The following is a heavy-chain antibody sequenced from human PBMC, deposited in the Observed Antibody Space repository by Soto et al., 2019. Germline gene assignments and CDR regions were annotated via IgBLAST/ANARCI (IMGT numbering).Heavy chain of an antibody. V-gene: IGHV1-46*01. CDR3: ARGAEVVALGGLDFDYYGMDV. D-gene: IGHD2-15*01. J-gene: IGHJ6*02. CDR1: GYTFTSYY. CDR2: INPSGGST. Sequence: QVQLVQSGAEVKKPGASVKVSCKASGYTFTSYYMHWVRQAPGQGLEWMGIINPSGGSTRYAQKFQGRVTMTRDTSTSTVYMGLSSLRSEDTAVYYGARGAEVVALGGLDFDYYGMDVWGQGTTVTVSS.